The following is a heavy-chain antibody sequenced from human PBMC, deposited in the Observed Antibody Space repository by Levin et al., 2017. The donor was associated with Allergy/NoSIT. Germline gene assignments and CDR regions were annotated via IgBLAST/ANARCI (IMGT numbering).Heavy chain of an antibody. CDR3: ARDLSYNYCSSTSCSAAGGYFQH. CDR1: GFTFSSYS. J-gene: IGHJ1*01. D-gene: IGHD2-2*01. V-gene: IGHV3-21*01. CDR2: ISSSSSYI. Sequence: GGSLRLSCAASGFTFSSYSMNWVRQAPGKGLEWVSSISSSSSYIYYADSVKGRFTISRDNAKNSLYLQMNSLRAEDTAVYYCARDLSYNYCSSTSCSAAGGYFQHWGQGTLVTVSS.